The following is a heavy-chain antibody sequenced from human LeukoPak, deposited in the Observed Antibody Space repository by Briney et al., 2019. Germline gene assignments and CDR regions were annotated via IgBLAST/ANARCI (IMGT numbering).Heavy chain of an antibody. J-gene: IGHJ4*02. CDR2: ISGSGGST. Sequence: TGGSLRLSCAASGFTFSSYAMSWVRQAPGKGLEWVSAISGSGGSTYYADSVKGRFTISRDNSKNTLYLQMNSLRAEDTAVYCCARNHDFWSGHQLDYWGQGTLVTVSS. D-gene: IGHD3-3*01. CDR1: GFTFSSYA. V-gene: IGHV3-23*01. CDR3: ARNHDFWSGHQLDY.